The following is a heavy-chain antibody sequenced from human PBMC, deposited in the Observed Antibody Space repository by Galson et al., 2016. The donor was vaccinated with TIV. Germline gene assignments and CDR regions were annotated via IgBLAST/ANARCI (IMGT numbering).Heavy chain of an antibody. D-gene: IGHD2-15*01. CDR1: GFTFSNAW. CDR2: IKSKSDGATT. J-gene: IGHJ4*02. Sequence: SLRLFCAASGFTFSNAWMTWVRQAPGRGLEWVGRIKSKSDGATTAYAAPVKGRFSISRDDSKDTVYLQMNNLKTEDTALYFCTTDLGYCLISRCSLGLDYWGQGTLVTVSS. V-gene: IGHV3-15*01. CDR3: TTDLGYCLISRCSLGLDY.